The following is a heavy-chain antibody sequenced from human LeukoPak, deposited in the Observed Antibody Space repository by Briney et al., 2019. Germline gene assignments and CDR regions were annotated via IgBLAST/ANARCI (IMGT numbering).Heavy chain of an antibody. Sequence: GASVKVSCKASGYTFTSYFIHWVRQAPGEGLEWMGIINPTGGSTRYAQKLQGRVTMTTDASTSTAYMELRSLRSDDTAVYYCARDRSGSYSSWFDPWGQGTLVTVSS. CDR1: GYTFTSYF. D-gene: IGHD1-26*01. CDR3: ARDRSGSYSSWFDP. J-gene: IGHJ5*02. CDR2: INPTGGST. V-gene: IGHV1-46*01.